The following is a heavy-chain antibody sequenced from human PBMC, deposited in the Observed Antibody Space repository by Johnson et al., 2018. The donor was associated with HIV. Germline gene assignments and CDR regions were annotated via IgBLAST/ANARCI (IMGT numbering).Heavy chain of an antibody. J-gene: IGHJ3*02. Sequence: QVQLVESGGGVVQPGRSLRLSCVASGFTFSSYAMHWVRQAPGKGLEWVAHVGHDGGIYPYAESVKGRFTVYRDNSKNTLSLQMNSPRTEDTAVYYCAKGAGPQLGYAFDILGQGTMVTVSS. CDR2: VGHDGGIY. V-gene: IGHV3-30-3*01. CDR1: GFTFSSYA. D-gene: IGHD6-6*01. CDR3: AKGAGPQLGYAFDI.